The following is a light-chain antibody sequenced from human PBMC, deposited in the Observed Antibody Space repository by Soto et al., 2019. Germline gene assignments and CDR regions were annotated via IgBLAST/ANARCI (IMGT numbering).Light chain of an antibody. V-gene: IGKV3-20*01. CDR2: GAS. CDR1: QSVTNNY. CDR3: QQYNNWPPIT. J-gene: IGKJ5*01. Sequence: EIVLTQSPGTLSLSPGERATLSCRASQSVTNNYLAWFQQKPGQAPRLLMYGASSRATGIPDRFSGSGSGTEFTLTISSLQSEDSAVYYCQQYNNWPPITFAQGTRLEI.